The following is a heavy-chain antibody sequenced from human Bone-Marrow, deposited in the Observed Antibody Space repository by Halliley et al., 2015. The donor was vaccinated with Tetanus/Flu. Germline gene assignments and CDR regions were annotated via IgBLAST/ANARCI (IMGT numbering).Heavy chain of an antibody. CDR3: ARRQLPKGAYYFDS. J-gene: IGHJ4*02. CDR1: GDYMSSYY. CDR2: IYYSGST. V-gene: IGHV4-59*01. Sequence: TLSLTCIVSGDYMSSYYWSWIRQPPGKGLEWIGYIYYSGSTNYNPSLKSRVTISVETTTNQYSLKLTSVTAADTAGYYFARRQLPKGAYYFDSWARGPLAT. D-gene: IGHD2-2*01.